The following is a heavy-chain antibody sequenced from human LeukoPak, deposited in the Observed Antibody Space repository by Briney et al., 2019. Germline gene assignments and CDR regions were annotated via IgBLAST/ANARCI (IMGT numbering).Heavy chain of an antibody. V-gene: IGHV3-30*03. D-gene: IGHD6-19*01. Sequence: GRSLRLSCAASGFTFSSYGMHWVRQAPGKGLEWVAVISYDGSNKYYADSVKGRFTISRDNSKNTLYLQTNSLRAEDTAVYYCAGGGIAVAANYWGQGTLVTVSS. CDR3: AGGGIAVAANY. CDR1: GFTFSSYG. CDR2: ISYDGSNK. J-gene: IGHJ4*02.